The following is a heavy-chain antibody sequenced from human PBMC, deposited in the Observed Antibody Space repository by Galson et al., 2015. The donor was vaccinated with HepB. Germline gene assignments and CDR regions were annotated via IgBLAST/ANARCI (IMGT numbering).Heavy chain of an antibody. CDR3: VRDGRDDVFVRDGVRRYNWFDS. J-gene: IGHJ5*01. CDR1: GYPFISYS. V-gene: IGHV1-18*01. D-gene: IGHD3-9*01. CDR2: ISVYNGNT. Sequence: QSGAEVKKPGASVKVSCKASGYPFISYSISWVRQARGQGLEWMGWISVYNGNTNYAQNFQGRVIMTTDTSTTTAYMELRSLKYDDTAIYYCVRDGRDDVFVRDGVRRYNWFDSWGQGTLVTVSS.